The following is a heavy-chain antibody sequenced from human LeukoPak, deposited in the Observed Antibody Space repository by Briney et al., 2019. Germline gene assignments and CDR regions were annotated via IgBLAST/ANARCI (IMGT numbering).Heavy chain of an antibody. V-gene: IGHV1-69*13. CDR2: IIPIFGTA. Sequence: SVKVSCKASGGTFSSYAISWVRQAPGQGLEWMGGIIPIFGTANYAQKFQGRVTITADESTSTAYMELRSLRSDDTAVYYCARVFTYYYDSSGYDFDYWGQGTLVTVSS. J-gene: IGHJ4*02. CDR3: ARVFTYYYDSSGYDFDY. CDR1: GGTFSSYA. D-gene: IGHD3-22*01.